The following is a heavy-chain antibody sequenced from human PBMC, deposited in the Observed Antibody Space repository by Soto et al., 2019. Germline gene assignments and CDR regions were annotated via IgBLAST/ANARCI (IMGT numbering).Heavy chain of an antibody. D-gene: IGHD4-17*01. J-gene: IGHJ5*02. CDR3: AREADYGDYFSTAP. V-gene: IGHV4-30-4*01. Sequence: PSETLSLTCTVSGGSISSGDYYWSWIRQPPGKGLEWIGYIYYSGSTYYNPSLKSRVTISVDTSKNQFSLKLSSVTAADTAVYYCAREADYGDYFSTAPWGQGTLVTVSS. CDR1: GGSISSGDYY. CDR2: IYYSGST.